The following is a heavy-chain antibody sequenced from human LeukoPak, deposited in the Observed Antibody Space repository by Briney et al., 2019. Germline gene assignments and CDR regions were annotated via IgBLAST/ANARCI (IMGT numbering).Heavy chain of an antibody. CDR3: ARGLATTPFDY. CDR2: ISSSGSTI. CDR1: GFTFSDYY. J-gene: IGHJ4*02. D-gene: IGHD5-24*01. V-gene: IGHV3-11*04. Sequence: GGSLRLSCAASGFTFSDYYMTWIRQAPGKGLEWVSYISSSGSTIYYTDSVKGRFTISRDNAKNSLYLQMNSPSAEDTAVFYCARGLATTPFDYWGQGTLVTVSS.